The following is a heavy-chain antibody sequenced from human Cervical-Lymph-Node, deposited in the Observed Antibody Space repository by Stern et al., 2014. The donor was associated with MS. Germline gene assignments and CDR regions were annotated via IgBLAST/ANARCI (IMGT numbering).Heavy chain of an antibody. CDR3: ARDLSGRDDS. CDR1: ESTFRTYW. J-gene: IGHJ4*02. D-gene: IGHD1-26*01. V-gene: IGHV3-74*01. Sequence: EMQLVESGGGLVQPGGSLRLSCADSESTFRTYWMHWVRQVPGKELMWVSRINEDGSTTNYADSVKGRFTISRDNARNTLYLQMNSLRAEDTGIYYCARDLSGRDDSWGQGTLVTVSS. CDR2: INEDGSTT.